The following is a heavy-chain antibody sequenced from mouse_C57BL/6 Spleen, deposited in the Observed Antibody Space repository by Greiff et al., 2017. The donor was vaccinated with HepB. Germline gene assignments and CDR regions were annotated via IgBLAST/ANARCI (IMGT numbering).Heavy chain of an antibody. CDR1: GFSLTSYG. CDR2: IWSGGST. CDR3: AREFLYYYGSSGYFDV. Sequence: QVQLKESGPGLVQPSQSLSITCTVSGFSLTSYGVHWVRQSPGKGLEWLGVIWSGGSTDYNAAFISRLSISKDNSKSQVFFKMNSLQADDTAIYYCAREFLYYYGSSGYFDVWGTGTTVTVSS. J-gene: IGHJ1*03. V-gene: IGHV2-2*01. D-gene: IGHD1-1*01.